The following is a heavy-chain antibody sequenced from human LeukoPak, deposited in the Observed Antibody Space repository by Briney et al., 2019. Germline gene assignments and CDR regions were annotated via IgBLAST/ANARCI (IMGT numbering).Heavy chain of an antibody. CDR2: ISASGDVT. CDR1: RFSFSTYP. V-gene: IGHV3-23*01. Sequence: GGSLRLSCAASRFSFSTYPMGWVRQTPGKGLEWVSGISASGDVTFHADPVKGRFTISRDNSKNTLYLQMTSLRAEDTAEYYCAKSLFTSATGTGRAFHIWGQGTMVTVSS. J-gene: IGHJ3*02. CDR3: AKSLFTSATGTGRAFHI. D-gene: IGHD1-1*01.